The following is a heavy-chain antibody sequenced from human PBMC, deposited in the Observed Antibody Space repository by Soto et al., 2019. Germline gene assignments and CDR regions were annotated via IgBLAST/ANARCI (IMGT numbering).Heavy chain of an antibody. Sequence: QVQLVQSGAEVKKPGSSVKVSCKASGGTFSSYAISWVRQAPGQGLEWMGGIIPIFGTANYAQKFQGRVTITADESMSPAYMELSSLRSEDTVVYYCAIAVGAPGKYYYYYGMDVLGQGTTVTVSS. V-gene: IGHV1-69*12. CDR1: GGTFSSYA. CDR2: IIPIFGTA. CDR3: AIAVGAPGKYYYYYGMDV. D-gene: IGHD1-26*01. J-gene: IGHJ6*02.